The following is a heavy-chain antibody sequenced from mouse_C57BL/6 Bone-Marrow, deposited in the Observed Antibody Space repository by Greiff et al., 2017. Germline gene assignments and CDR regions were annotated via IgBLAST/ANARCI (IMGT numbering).Heavy chain of an antibody. CDR2: IHPGSGST. Sequence: QVQLQQSGAELVKPGASVKLSCKASGYTFTSYWMNWVKQRPGQGLEWIGMIHPGSGSTNYNEKFKSKATLTVDKSSSTAYMQRSSLTSEDSAVYYCARAPGGYFAYWGKGTPVTVSA. J-gene: IGHJ3*01. CDR3: ARAPGGYFAY. D-gene: IGHD2-14*01. V-gene: IGHV1-64*01. CDR1: GYTFTSYW.